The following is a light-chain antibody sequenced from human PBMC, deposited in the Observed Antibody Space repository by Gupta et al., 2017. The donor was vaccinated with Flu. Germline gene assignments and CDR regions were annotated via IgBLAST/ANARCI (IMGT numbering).Light chain of an antibody. Sequence: QSALTQPRSVSGSPGQSVTISCTGTSSDVGGYNYVSWYQQHPGKAPKLMIYDVSKRPSGVPDRFSGSKSGNTAYLTISGLQAEDEAEYYCCSYAGSYTLVVVGGGTKL. CDR1: SSDVGGYNY. J-gene: IGLJ2*01. V-gene: IGLV2-11*01. CDR3: CSYAGSYTLVV. CDR2: DVS.